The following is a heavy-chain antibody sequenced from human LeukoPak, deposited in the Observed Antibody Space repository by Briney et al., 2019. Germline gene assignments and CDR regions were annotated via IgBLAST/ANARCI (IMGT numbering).Heavy chain of an antibody. V-gene: IGHV4-61*02. J-gene: IGHJ4*02. CDR3: AGERAPIEYSSGFDY. Sequence: PSETLSLTCTVSGGSISSGSYYWSWIRQPAGKGLEWIGRIYTSGSTNYNPSLKSRVTISVDTSKNQFSLKLSSVTAADTAVYYCAGERAPIEYSSGFDYWGQGTLVTVSS. CDR1: GGSISSGSYY. D-gene: IGHD6-25*01. CDR2: IYTSGST.